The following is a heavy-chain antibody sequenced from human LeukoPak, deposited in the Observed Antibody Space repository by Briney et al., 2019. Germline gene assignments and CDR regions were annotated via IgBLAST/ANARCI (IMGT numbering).Heavy chain of an antibody. J-gene: IGHJ4*02. D-gene: IGHD7-27*01. CDR3: ARSSSWGSLLPDY. CDR2: INQDGSEK. V-gene: IGHV3-7*03. Sequence: GGSLRLSCAAAGFIFSTYWMSWVRQAPGKGLEWVASINQDGSEKYYVGSVKGRFTISRDNAKNSLYLQMNSLRAEDTAVYSCARSSSWGSLLPDYWGQGTLVTVSS. CDR1: GFIFSTYW.